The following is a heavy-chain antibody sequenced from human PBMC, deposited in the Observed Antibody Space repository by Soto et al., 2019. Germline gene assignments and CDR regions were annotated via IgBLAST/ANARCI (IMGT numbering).Heavy chain of an antibody. CDR3: ARDLLVVVYSSSSDYYGMDV. CDR1: GFTFSSYG. Sequence: GGYLRLSCAASGFTFSSYGMHWVRQAPGKGLEWVAVIWYDGSNKYYADSVKGRFTISRDNSKNTLYLQMNSLRAEDTAVYYCARDLLVVVYSSSSDYYGMDVWGQGTTVTVSS. CDR2: IWYDGSNK. J-gene: IGHJ6*02. D-gene: IGHD6-6*01. V-gene: IGHV3-33*01.